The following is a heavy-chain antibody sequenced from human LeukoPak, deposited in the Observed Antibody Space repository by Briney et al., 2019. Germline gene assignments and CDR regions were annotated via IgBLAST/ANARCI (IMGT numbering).Heavy chain of an antibody. CDR1: GFTFSSYA. CDR3: AREEVKSFDN. Sequence: GGSLRLSCAASGFTFSSYAMSWVRQAPGKGLEWVSAISGSGGSTYYADSVKGRFTISRDNAKNSLYLQMNNLRVEDTAVYYCAREEVKSFDNWGQGTLVTVSS. CDR2: ISGSGGST. V-gene: IGHV3-23*01. J-gene: IGHJ4*02.